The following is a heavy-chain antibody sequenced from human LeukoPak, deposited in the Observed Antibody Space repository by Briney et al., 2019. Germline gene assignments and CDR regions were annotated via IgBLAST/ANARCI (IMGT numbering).Heavy chain of an antibody. J-gene: IGHJ4*02. D-gene: IGHD2-2*01. V-gene: IGHV3-48*02. Sequence: GGSLRLSCAASGFTFSSYSMNWVRQAPGKGLEWVSYISTSSRTIYYADSVKGRFTISRDNAKNSLYLQMNSLRDEDTAVYYCARGMGSSAGEHIFDYWGQGTLVTVSS. CDR2: ISTSSRTI. CDR1: GFTFSSYS. CDR3: ARGMGSSAGEHIFDY.